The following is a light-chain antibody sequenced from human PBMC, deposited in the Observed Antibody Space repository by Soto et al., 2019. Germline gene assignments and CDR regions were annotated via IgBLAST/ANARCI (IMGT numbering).Light chain of an antibody. J-gene: IGLJ1*01. CDR2: QDS. CDR1: KLGDKY. Sequence: SSELTQPPSVSVSPGQTASITCSGEKLGDKYACWYQQKPGQSPVLVIYQDSKRPSGIPERFSGSNSGNTATLTISGTQAMDEADYYCQAWDSSTASDVFGTGTKVTVL. V-gene: IGLV3-1*01. CDR3: QAWDSSTASDV.